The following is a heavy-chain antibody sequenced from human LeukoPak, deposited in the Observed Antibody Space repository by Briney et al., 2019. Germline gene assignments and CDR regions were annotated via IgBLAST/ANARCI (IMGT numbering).Heavy chain of an antibody. J-gene: IGHJ4*02. D-gene: IGHD4-23*01. CDR3: AKATLRTTVVKGVLDY. V-gene: IGHV3-23*01. CDR2: ISGSGGDT. CDR1: GFTFSNYA. Sequence: GGSLRLSCAASGFTFSNYAMTWVRQAPGKGLEWVSTISGSGGDTYYADSVKGRFTISRDNSKNTLYLQMNSLRAEDTAVYYCAKATLRTTVVKGVLDYWGQGTLVTVSS.